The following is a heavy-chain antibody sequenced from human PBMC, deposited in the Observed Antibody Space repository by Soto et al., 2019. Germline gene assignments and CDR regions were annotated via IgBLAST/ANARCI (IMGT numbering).Heavy chain of an antibody. CDR3: ARDRRVIPAADIDY. CDR2: IDSDGSHQ. V-gene: IGHV3-30*03. J-gene: IGHJ4*02. D-gene: IGHD2-2*01. Sequence: QVQLVESGGGVVQPGSSLRLSCVASGFTFSMYGMHWVRQAPGKGLEWVGAIDSDGSHQYYGDSVKGRFTISRDNSNKMVYLQMTGLRLDDSALYYCARDRRVIPAADIDYWGQGVLVTVSS. CDR1: GFTFSMYG.